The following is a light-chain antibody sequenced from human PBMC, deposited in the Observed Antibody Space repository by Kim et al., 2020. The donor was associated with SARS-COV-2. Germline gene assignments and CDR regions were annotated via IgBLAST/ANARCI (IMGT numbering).Light chain of an antibody. Sequence: DIVMTQSPDSLAVSLGERATINCKSSQSVLYSSNNKNYLAWHQQKPRQPPKLLIYWASTRESGVPDRFSGSGYGTDFTLTISSLQAEDVAVYYCQQYYSTPLTFGQGTKVDIK. CDR3: QQYYSTPLT. CDR2: WAS. J-gene: IGKJ1*01. CDR1: QSVLYSSNNKNY. V-gene: IGKV4-1*01.